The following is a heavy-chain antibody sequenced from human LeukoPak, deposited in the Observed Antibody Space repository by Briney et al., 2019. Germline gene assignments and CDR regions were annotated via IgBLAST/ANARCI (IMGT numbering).Heavy chain of an antibody. V-gene: IGHV1-2*02. D-gene: IGHD3-3*01. Sequence: ASVKVSCKASGYTFTGYYMHWVRQAPGQGLEWMGWINPNSGGTNYAQKLQGRVTMTRDTSISTAYMELSRLRSDDTAVYYCARALYYDFWSGYYPNPYYFDYWGQGTLVTVSS. CDR2: INPNSGGT. CDR3: ARALYYDFWSGYYPNPYYFDY. J-gene: IGHJ4*02. CDR1: GYTFTGYY.